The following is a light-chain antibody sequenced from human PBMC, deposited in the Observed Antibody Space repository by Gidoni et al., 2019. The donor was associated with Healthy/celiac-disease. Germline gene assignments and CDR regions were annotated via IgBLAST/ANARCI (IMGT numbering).Light chain of an antibody. CDR1: QGISNY. CDR2: AAS. J-gene: IGKJ1*01. V-gene: IGKV1-27*01. CDR3: QKYNNALTWT. Sequence: DIQMTHSPSSLSASVGDRVTITCRASQGISNYLAWYQQKPGKVPKLLIYAASTLQSGVPSRFSGSGSGTDFTLTISSLQPEDVATYYCQKYNNALTWTFGQGTKVEIK.